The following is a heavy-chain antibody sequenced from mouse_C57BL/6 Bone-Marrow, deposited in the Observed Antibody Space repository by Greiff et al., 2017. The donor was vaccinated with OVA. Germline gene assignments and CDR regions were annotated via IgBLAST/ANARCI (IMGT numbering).Heavy chain of an antibody. CDR1: GFTFSSYG. D-gene: IGHD3-1*01. V-gene: IGHV5-6*01. CDR2: ISSGGSYT. J-gene: IGHJ1*03. CDR3: ARRGLPFDV. Sequence: EVQVVESGGDLVKPGGSLKLSCAASGFTFSSYGMSWVRQTPDKRLEWVATISSGGSYTYYPDSVKGRFTISRDNAKNTLYLQMSSLKSEDTAMYYCARRGLPFDVWGTGTTVTVSS.